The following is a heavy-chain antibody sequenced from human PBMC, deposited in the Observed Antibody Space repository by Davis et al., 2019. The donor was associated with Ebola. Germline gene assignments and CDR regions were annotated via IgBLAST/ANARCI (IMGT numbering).Heavy chain of an antibody. V-gene: IGHV1-18*01. CDR1: GYTFTTYG. CDR3: ARDHVLAGRFVSFDN. J-gene: IGHJ3*02. CDR2: ISGYNGET. D-gene: IGHD3-16*01. Sequence: ASVKVSCKASGYTFTTYGISWVRQAPGQRLEWMGWISGYNGETNYAQKFQRRVTMTTDTPTTTVYMELRSLTSDDTAVYYCARDHVLAGRFVSFDNWGQGTMVTVSP.